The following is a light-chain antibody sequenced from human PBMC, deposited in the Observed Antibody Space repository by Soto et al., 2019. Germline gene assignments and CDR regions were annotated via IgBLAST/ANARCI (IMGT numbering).Light chain of an antibody. J-gene: IGKJ4*01. CDR1: QGISSY. V-gene: IGKV1-9*01. CDR3: QQTHTYPVT. Sequence: DIQLTQSPSFLSASAGDRVTITCRASQGISSYLAWYQQKPGKAPKLLIYAASTLQSGVPSRFSGSGSGTDFTLTISSLQPEDFATFYCQQTHTYPVTFGGGTKVEIK. CDR2: AAS.